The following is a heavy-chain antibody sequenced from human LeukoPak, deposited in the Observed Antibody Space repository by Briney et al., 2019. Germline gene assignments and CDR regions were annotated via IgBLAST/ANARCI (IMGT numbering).Heavy chain of an antibody. J-gene: IGHJ4*02. CDR1: GFTFDDYG. CDR2: INWNGGST. Sequence: PGGSLRLSCAASGFTFDDYGMSWVRQAPGKGLEWVSGINWNGGSTGYADSVKGRFTISRDNAKNSLYLQMNSLRAKDTALYYCARVGHYDSSGYWGYWGQGTLVTVSS. D-gene: IGHD3-22*01. V-gene: IGHV3-20*04. CDR3: ARVGHYDSSGYWGY.